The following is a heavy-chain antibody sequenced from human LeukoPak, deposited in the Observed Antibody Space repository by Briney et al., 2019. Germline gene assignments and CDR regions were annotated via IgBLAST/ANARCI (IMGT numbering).Heavy chain of an antibody. CDR1: GYTFTGYY. V-gene: IGHV1-2*02. CDR2: INPNSGGT. CDR3: ARVFYYGSGSPSDHYYYYYYMDV. Sequence: ASVKVSCKASGYTFTGYYMHWVRQAPGQGLEWMGWINPNSGGTNYAQKFQGRVTMTRDTSISTVYMELSRLRSDDTAVYYCARVFYYGSGSPSDHYYYYYYMDVWGKGTTVTISS. D-gene: IGHD3-10*01. J-gene: IGHJ6*03.